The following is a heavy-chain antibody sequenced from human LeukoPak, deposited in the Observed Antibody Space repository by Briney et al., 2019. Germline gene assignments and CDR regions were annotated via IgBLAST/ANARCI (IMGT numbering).Heavy chain of an antibody. CDR1: GFTFSSYG. J-gene: IGHJ4*02. V-gene: IGHV3-33*01. CDR2: IWYDGSNK. D-gene: IGHD3-10*01. CDR3: AREGLLWFGELSGFDY. Sequence: PGGSLRLSCAASGFTFSSYGMHWVRQAPGKGLEWVAVIWYDGSNKYYADSVKGRFTISRDNSKNTLYLQMNSLRAEDTAVYYCAREGLLWFGELSGFDYWGQGTLVTVSS.